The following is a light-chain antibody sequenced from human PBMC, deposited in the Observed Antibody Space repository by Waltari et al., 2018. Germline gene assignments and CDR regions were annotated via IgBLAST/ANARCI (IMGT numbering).Light chain of an antibody. V-gene: IGKV3-15*01. CDR3: QQYNHWPPLT. CDR2: AAS. Sequence: EIVMTQSPATLSVSPGERATLSCRASQSISSNLAWSQHKPGQAPRLLIYAASTRATGSPARCSGSGSGTEFTLTISSLQSEDFAAYYCQQYNHWPPLTFGGGTKVEIK. J-gene: IGKJ4*01. CDR1: QSISSN.